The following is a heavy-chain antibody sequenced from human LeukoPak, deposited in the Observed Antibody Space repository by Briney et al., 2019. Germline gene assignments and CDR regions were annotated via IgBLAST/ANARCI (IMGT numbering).Heavy chain of an antibody. CDR2: INHSGST. CDR3: ARVNPGLRYFGY. J-gene: IGHJ4*02. CDR1: GGSFSGYY. Sequence: PSETLSLTCAVYGGSFSGYYWSWIRQPPGKGLEWIGEINHSGSTNYNPSLKSRVTISVDTSKNQFSLELSSVTAADTAVYYCARVNPGLRYFGYWGQGTLVTVSS. D-gene: IGHD3-9*01. V-gene: IGHV4-34*01.